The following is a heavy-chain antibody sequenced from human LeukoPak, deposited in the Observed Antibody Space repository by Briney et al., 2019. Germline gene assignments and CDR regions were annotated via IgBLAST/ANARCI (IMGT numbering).Heavy chain of an antibody. CDR2: INHSGST. CDR1: GGSFSGYY. V-gene: IGHV4-34*01. J-gene: IGHJ4*02. CDR3: ARGKYCSSTSCYTGTHFDY. Sequence: SETLSLTCAVYGGSFSGYYWSWIRQPPGKGLEWIGEINHSGSTNYNPSLKSRVTISVDTSKNRFSLKLSSVTAADTAVYYCARGKYCSSTSCYTGTHFDYWGQGTLVTVSS. D-gene: IGHD2-2*02.